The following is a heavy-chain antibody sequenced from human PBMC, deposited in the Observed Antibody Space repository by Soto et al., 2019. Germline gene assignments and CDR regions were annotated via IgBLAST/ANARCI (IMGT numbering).Heavy chain of an antibody. CDR2: ITPDGGST. Sequence: EVQLVESVGGLVQPGGSLRLSCATSGFTFTTYWMHWFRQAPGKGLMWVSRITPDGGSTSYADSVKGRFTISIDNAKNTLNLHMPGLRAEDTAIYYCARDLIIADTPGDDFDYWGQGTLVAVSS. D-gene: IGHD5-12*01. CDR3: ARDLIIADTPGDDFDY. CDR1: GFTFTTYW. V-gene: IGHV3-74*01. J-gene: IGHJ4*02.